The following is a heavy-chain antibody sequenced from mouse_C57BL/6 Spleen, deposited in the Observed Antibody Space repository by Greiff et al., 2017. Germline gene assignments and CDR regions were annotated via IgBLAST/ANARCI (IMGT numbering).Heavy chain of an antibody. Sequence: QVQLQQSGAELVRPWASVTMSCKVSGYTFTDYEMHWVKQTPVHGLEWIGAIDPETGGTADNQKFKGKAILTADKSSSTAYMELRSLTSEDSAVYYCTRRGGYYFAYWGQGTLVTVSA. CDR3: TRRGGYYFAY. CDR2: IDPETGGT. V-gene: IGHV1-15*01. CDR1: GYTFTDYE. D-gene: IGHD2-3*01. J-gene: IGHJ3*01.